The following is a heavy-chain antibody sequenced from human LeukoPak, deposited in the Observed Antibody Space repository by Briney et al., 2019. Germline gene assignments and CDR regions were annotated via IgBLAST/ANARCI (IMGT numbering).Heavy chain of an antibody. V-gene: IGHV3-64*01. CDR1: GFTFSSYA. D-gene: IGHD6-19*01. Sequence: GGSLRLSCAASGFTFSSYAMHWVRQAPGKGLEYVSAISSNGGSTYYANSVKGRFTISRDNSKNTLYLQMNSLRAEDTAVYYCAKYGIEVAGKALPDWWGQGTLVTVSS. CDR3: AKYGIEVAGKALPDW. J-gene: IGHJ4*02. CDR2: ISSNGGST.